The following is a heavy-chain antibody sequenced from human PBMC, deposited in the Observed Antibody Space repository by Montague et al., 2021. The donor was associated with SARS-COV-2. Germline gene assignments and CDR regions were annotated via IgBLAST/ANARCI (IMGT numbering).Heavy chain of an antibody. CDR1: GDSMNSNSDD. CDR3: VRRSSLQLGELTPIDP. Sequence: SETLSLTCTVSGDSMNSNSDDWGWLRQPPGKGLEWIGTMYDSGSNYYNPTLKSRASIFVDTSSNQFFLKLNSVTAADTAVYYCVRRSSLQLGELTPIDPWGQGTLVTVSS. CDR2: MYDSGSN. D-gene: IGHD3-16*01. J-gene: IGHJ5*02. V-gene: IGHV4-39*01.